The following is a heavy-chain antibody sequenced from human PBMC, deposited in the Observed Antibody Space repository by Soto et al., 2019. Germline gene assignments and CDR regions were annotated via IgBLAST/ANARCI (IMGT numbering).Heavy chain of an antibody. CDR2: INHSGST. D-gene: IGHD6-13*01. V-gene: IGHV4-34*01. CDR1: GGSFSGYY. CDR3: ARFLGGSSSWYYYYGMDV. Sequence: SETLSLTCAVYGGSFSGYYWSWIRQPPGKGLEWIGEINHSGSTNYNPSLKSRVTISVDTSKNQFSLKLSSVTAADTAVYYCARFLGGSSSWYYYYGMDVWGQGTTVTVSS. J-gene: IGHJ6*02.